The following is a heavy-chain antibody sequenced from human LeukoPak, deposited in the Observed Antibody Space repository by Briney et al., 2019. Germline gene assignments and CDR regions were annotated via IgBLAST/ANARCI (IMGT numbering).Heavy chain of an antibody. CDR1: GFTFSSYG. CDR3: AKTDSVYYYYGMDV. V-gene: IGHV3-30*02. J-gene: IGHJ6*02. Sequence: GGSLRLSCAASGFTFSSYGMHWVRQAPGKGLEWVAFIRYDGSNKYYADSVKGRFTISRDNSKNTLYLQMNSLRAEDTAVYYCAKTDSVYYYYGMDVWGQGTTVTVSS. CDR2: IRYDGSNK.